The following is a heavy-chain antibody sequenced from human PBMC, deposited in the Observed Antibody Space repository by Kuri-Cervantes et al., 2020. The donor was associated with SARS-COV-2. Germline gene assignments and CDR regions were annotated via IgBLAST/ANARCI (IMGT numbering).Heavy chain of an antibody. D-gene: IGHD6-13*01. V-gene: IGHV1-69*13. J-gene: IGHJ4*02. Sequence: SVKVSCKASGGTFSSYAISWVRQAPGQGLEWMGGIIPTFGTANYAQKFQGRPTITADESTSTAYMELSSLRSEDTAVYYCARDQDFHSRSWYRTMDYWGQGTLVTVSS. CDR2: IIPTFGTA. CDR3: ARDQDFHSRSWYRTMDY. CDR1: GGTFSSYA.